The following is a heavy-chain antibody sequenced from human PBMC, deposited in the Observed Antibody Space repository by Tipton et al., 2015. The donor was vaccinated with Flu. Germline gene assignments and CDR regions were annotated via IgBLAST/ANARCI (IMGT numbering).Heavy chain of an antibody. Sequence: LVKPTQTLSLTCAISGDSVSSNSAAWTWIRQSPSRGLEWLGRTYYRSRWYNDYAVSLKSRINISPDTSMNHFSLQLSSVTPEDTAVYYGARGNYGGGVFDYWGQGSLVTVSS. CDR1: GDSVSSNSAA. D-gene: IGHD1-7*01. J-gene: IGHJ4*02. CDR3: ARGNYGGGVFDY. CDR2: TYYRSRWYN. V-gene: IGHV6-1*01.